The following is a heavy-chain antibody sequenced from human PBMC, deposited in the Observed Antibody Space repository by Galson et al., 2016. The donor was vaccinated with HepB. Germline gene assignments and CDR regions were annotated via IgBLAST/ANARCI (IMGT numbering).Heavy chain of an antibody. CDR2: IYPTDSDT. Sequence: QSGAEVKKPGESLTISCKGSGYSFTDYWIGWVRQMPGKGPEWMGIIYPTDSDTRYSPSFEGQVTISADRSINTAYLQWSSLKASDTAMYYCARAGLLVVAARGAFDFWGQGTKVIVSS. D-gene: IGHD2-15*01. CDR1: GYSFTDYW. J-gene: IGHJ3*01. CDR3: ARAGLLVVAARGAFDF. V-gene: IGHV5-51*03.